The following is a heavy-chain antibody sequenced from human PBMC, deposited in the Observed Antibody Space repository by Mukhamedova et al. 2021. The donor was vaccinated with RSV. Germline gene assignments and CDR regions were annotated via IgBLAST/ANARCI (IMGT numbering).Heavy chain of an antibody. CDR3: ARRGKNYYYYGMDV. J-gene: IGHJ6*02. V-gene: IGHV4-39*01. Sequence: EWIGSIYYSGSTYYNPSLKSRVTISVDTSRNQFSLKLSSVTAADTAVYYCARRGKNYYYYGMDVWGQGTTVTVPS. CDR2: IYYSGST.